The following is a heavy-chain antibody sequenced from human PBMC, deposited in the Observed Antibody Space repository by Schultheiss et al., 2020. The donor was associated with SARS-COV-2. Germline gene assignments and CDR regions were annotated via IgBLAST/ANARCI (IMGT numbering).Heavy chain of an antibody. V-gene: IGHV2-70*12. D-gene: IGHD6-13*01. CDR1: GFSLSTSGMC. Sequence: SGPTLVKPTETLTLTCTVSGFSLSTSGMCVSWIRQPPGKALEWLALIDWDDDKYYSTSLKTRLTISKDTSKNQVVLTMTNMDPVDTATYYCARMGQLVQMGHNWFDPWGQGTLVTVSS. CDR2: IDWDDDK. CDR3: ARMGQLVQMGHNWFDP. J-gene: IGHJ5*02.